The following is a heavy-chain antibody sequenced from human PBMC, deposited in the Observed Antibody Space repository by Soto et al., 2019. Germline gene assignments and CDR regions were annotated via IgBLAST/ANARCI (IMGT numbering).Heavy chain of an antibody. J-gene: IGHJ6*02. CDR2: INPNSGGT. Sequence: VASVKVSCKASGYTFTGYYMHWVRQAPGQGLEWMGWINPNSGGTNYAQKFQGRVTMTRDTSISTAYMELSRLRSDDTAVYYCAREQIQLWLCGMDVWGQGTTVTVSS. CDR3: AREQIQLWLCGMDV. V-gene: IGHV1-2*02. D-gene: IGHD5-18*01. CDR1: GYTFTGYY.